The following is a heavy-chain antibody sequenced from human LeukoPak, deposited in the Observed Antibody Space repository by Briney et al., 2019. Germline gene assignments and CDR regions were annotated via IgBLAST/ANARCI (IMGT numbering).Heavy chain of an antibody. CDR1: GFTFSNYN. D-gene: IGHD2-2*01. J-gene: IGHJ2*01. V-gene: IGHV3-48*01. CDR3: ARGVPAAISNWYFDL. Sequence: GGSLRLSCAASGFTFSNYNMNWVRQTPGKGLEWVSYVSPNGYTIHYADSEKGRFTISRDNAKDSLYLQMNSLRAEDTAVYYCARGVPAAISNWYFDLWGRGTLVTVSS. CDR2: VSPNGYTI.